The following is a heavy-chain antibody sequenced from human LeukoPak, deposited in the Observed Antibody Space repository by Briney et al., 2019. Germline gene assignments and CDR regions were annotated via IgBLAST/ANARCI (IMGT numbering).Heavy chain of an antibody. CDR1: GGSFSGYY. CDR2: INHSGST. Sequence: SETLSLTCAVYGGSFSGYYWSWIRQPPGKGLEWIGEINHSGSTNYNPSLKSRVTISVDTSKNQFSLKLSSVTAADTAVYYCARGRGRFDPWGQGTLVTVSS. V-gene: IGHV4-34*01. J-gene: IGHJ5*02. CDR3: ARGRGRFDP. D-gene: IGHD3-10*01.